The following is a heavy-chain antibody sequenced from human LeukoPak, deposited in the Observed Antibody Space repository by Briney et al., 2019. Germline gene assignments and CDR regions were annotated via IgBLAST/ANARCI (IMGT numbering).Heavy chain of an antibody. J-gene: IGHJ6*03. CDR1: GGSISSYY. CDR2: IYTSGST. V-gene: IGHV4-4*07. D-gene: IGHD2-2*01. Sequence: SETLSRNCTVSGGSISSYYWSWIRQPAGKGLEWIGRIYTSGSTNYNPSLKSRVTMSVDTSKNQFSLKLSSVTAADTAVYYCARGDIVVVPAAIGNYYYYYMDVWGKGTTVTVSS. CDR3: ARGDIVVVPAAIGNYYYYYMDV.